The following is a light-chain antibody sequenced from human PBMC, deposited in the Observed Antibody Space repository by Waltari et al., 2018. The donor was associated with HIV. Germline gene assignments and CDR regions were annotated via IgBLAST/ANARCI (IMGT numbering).Light chain of an antibody. Sequence: QSALTQPASVSGSPGQSITISCTGTSSDVGGYNYVSWYQQHPGKAPKVMIYEVTNRPSGVSNRFSGSKSGTSASLAITGLLAEDEADYYCQSYDSSLSVWVFGGGTKLTVL. CDR2: EVT. CDR3: QSYDSSLSVWV. CDR1: SSDVGGYNY. V-gene: IGLV2-14*01. J-gene: IGLJ3*02.